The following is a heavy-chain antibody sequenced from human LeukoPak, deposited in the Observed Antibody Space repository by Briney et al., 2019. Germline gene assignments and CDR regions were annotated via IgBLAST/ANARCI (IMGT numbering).Heavy chain of an antibody. V-gene: IGHV1-2*02. D-gene: IGHD3-3*01. J-gene: IGHJ4*02. CDR1: GYTFTGYY. Sequence: ASLKVSCKASGYTFTGYYMHWVRQAPGQGLEWMGWINPNSGGTNYAQKFQGRVTMTRDTSISTAYMELSRLRSDDTAVYYCARDLGYDFWSGYSYFDYWGQGTLVTVSS. CDR3: ARDLGYDFWSGYSYFDY. CDR2: INPNSGGT.